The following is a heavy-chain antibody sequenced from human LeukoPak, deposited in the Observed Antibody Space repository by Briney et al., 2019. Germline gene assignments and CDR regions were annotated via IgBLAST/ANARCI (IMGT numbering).Heavy chain of an antibody. CDR1: GFTFSSYW. D-gene: IGHD4-23*01. CDR3: ARGRPHGNDY. Sequence: GGSLRLSCAASGFTFSSYWMNRVRQAPGKGLVWVSRIASDGSSTTYADSVKGRFSISRDNAKNTLYLQMNSLRVEDTAVYYCARGRPHGNDYWGQGTLVTVSS. J-gene: IGHJ4*02. CDR2: IASDGSST. V-gene: IGHV3-74*01.